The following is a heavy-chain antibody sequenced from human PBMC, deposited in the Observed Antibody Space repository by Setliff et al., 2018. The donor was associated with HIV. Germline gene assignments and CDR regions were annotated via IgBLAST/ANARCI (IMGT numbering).Heavy chain of an antibody. CDR2: IYHTGST. Sequence: PSETLSLTCTVSGGSINSTSYYWGSIRQPPGNGLEWIGSIYHTGSTYYKPSLKSRVTISVDTSKNQFSLRLSSVAAGDTAVYYCARSIVPVASGYYYFEYWGQGTLVTVSS. D-gene: IGHD3-3*01. CDR1: GGSINSTSYY. J-gene: IGHJ4*02. CDR3: ARSIVPVASGYYYFEY. V-gene: IGHV4-39*01.